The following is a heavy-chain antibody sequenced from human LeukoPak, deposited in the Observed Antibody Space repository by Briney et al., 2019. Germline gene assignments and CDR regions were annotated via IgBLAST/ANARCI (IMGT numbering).Heavy chain of an antibody. CDR2: IYSGGST. CDR1: GFTVSSNY. V-gene: IGHV3-53*01. J-gene: IGHJ6*02. D-gene: IGHD6-13*01. Sequence: GGSLRLSCAASGFTVSSNYMSWVRQAPGKGLEWVSVIYSGGSTYYADSVKGRFTISRDNSKNTLYLQMNSLRAEDTAVYYCARDFLGKAYSSSWPPAWYYGMDVWGQGTTVTVSS. CDR3: ARDFLGKAYSSSWPPAWYYGMDV.